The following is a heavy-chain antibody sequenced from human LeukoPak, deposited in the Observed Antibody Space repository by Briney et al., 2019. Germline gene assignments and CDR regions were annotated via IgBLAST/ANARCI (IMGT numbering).Heavy chain of an antibody. D-gene: IGHD4-23*01. J-gene: IGHJ4*01. CDR2: ISTYKGHT. Sequence: ASVKVSCKASGYTFTNYGITWVRQAPGQGLEWMGWISTYKGHTNYAQNLQGRVTMTTDRSTSTAYMELRSLRSDDTAVYYCARMGGWEQSDYDGNPDYWGQEPWSPSPQ. V-gene: IGHV1-18*01. CDR1: GYTFTNYG. CDR3: ARMGGWEQSDYDGNPDY.